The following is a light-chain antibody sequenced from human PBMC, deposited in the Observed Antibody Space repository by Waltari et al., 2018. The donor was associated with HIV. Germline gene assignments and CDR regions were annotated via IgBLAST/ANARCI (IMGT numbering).Light chain of an antibody. CDR3: QQYGSSPRT. Sequence: EIVLTHSPGTLSLSPGDRATLSCRASQRVSSSYLAWYQQKPGQAPRLLIYGASSRATGIPDRFSGSGSGTDFTLTISRLEPEDFAVYYCQQYGSSPRTFGQGIKVEIK. J-gene: IGKJ1*01. CDR2: GAS. CDR1: QRVSSSY. V-gene: IGKV3-20*01.